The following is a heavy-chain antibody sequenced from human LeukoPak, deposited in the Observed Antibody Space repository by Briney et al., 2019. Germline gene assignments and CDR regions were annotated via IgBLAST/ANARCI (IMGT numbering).Heavy chain of an antibody. J-gene: IGHJ6*02. CDR2: INHSGST. Sequence: SETLSLTCAVYGGSFSGYYWSWIRQPPGKGLEWIGEINHSGSTNYNPSLKSRVTISVDTSKNQFSLKLSSVTAADTAVYYCARGMVRGVRYYYYGMDVWGQGTTVTVSS. D-gene: IGHD3-10*01. V-gene: IGHV4-34*01. CDR1: GGSFSGYY. CDR3: ARGMVRGVRYYYYGMDV.